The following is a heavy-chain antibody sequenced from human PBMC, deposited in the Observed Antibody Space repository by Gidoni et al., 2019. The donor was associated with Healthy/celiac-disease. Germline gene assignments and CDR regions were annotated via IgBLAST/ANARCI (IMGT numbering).Heavy chain of an antibody. Sequence: EVQLVESGVGWVQPGGSLRLSCAASGSTFSSYWMSWVRQAPGKGLEWVANIKQDGSEKYYVDSVKGRFTISRDNAKNSLYLKMNSLRAEDTAVYYCARDFAAGIDYGMDVWGQGTTVTVSS. V-gene: IGHV3-7*01. CDR3: ARDFAAGIDYGMDV. J-gene: IGHJ6*02. CDR1: GSTFSSYW. CDR2: IKQDGSEK. D-gene: IGHD6-13*01.